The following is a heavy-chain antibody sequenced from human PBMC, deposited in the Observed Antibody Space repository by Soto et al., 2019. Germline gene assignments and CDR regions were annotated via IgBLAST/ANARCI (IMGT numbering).Heavy chain of an antibody. V-gene: IGHV4-59*01. CDR3: ARGSSGWTPRLDY. J-gene: IGHJ4*02. Sequence: QVQLQESGPGLVKPSETLSLNCTVSGGPISSYYWSWIRQSTGKGLEWIGYIYYSGSTNYNPSLKSPVTISVDTSKNQFSLGLSSVTAADTAVYYCARGSSGWTPRLDYWGQGTLVTVSS. CDR2: IYYSGST. CDR1: GGPISSYY. D-gene: IGHD6-19*01.